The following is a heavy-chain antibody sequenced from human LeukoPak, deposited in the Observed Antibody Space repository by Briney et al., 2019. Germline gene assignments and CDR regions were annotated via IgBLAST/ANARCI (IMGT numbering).Heavy chain of an antibody. CDR1: GGSISSSSYY. J-gene: IGHJ4*02. CDR2: VYYSGST. D-gene: IGHD1-1*01. Sequence: SETLSLTCTVSGGSISSSSYYWGWIRQPPGKGLEWIGSVYYSGSTYYNPSLKSRVTISVDTSKNQFSLKLSSVTAADTAVYYCASSYNWNDPFDYWGQGTLVTVSS. CDR3: ASSYNWNDPFDY. V-gene: IGHV4-39*07.